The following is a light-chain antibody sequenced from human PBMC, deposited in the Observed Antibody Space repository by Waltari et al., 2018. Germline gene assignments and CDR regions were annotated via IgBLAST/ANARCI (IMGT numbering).Light chain of an antibody. CDR2: EVT. J-gene: IGLJ3*02. CDR3: CSYTDSGTLV. V-gene: IGLV2-23*02. Sequence: QSALTQPASVSGSPGQSITISCTGPSSAVGSYDLVSWYQQHPGKAPKFMIYEVTKRPSGVSNRFSGSKSGNTASLTISGLQTEDEADYYCCSYTDSGTLVFGGGTKVTVL. CDR1: SSAVGSYDL.